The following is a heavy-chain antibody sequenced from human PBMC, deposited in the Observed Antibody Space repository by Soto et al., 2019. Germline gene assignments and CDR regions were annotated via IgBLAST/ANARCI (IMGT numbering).Heavy chain of an antibody. CDR1: GDSISSSTYY. CDR2: IYYSGRT. Sequence: PSETLSLTCTVSGDSISSSTYYWGWIRQPPGKGLEWIGSIYYSGRTYYNPSLKSRVTISVDTSRIHFSLKLISVTAADTAVYFCARQPYDSSDYFDYWGRGTLVTVSS. J-gene: IGHJ4*02. CDR3: ARQPYDSSDYFDY. V-gene: IGHV4-39*01. D-gene: IGHD3-22*01.